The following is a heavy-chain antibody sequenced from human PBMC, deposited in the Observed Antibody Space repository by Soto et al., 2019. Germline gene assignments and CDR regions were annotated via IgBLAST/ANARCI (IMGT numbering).Heavy chain of an antibody. Sequence: SVKVSCKASGGTFSSYAISWVRQAPGQGLEWMGGIIPIFGTANYAQKFQDRVTITADKSTSTAYMELSSLRSEDTAVYYCARNYYYDSSGYYNQLAYGMDVWGQGTTVTVSS. D-gene: IGHD3-22*01. CDR2: IIPIFGTA. CDR3: ARNYYYDSSGYYNQLAYGMDV. CDR1: GGTFSSYA. V-gene: IGHV1-69*06. J-gene: IGHJ6*02.